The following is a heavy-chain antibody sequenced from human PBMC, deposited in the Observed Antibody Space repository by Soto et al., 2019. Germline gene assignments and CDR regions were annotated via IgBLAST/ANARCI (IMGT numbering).Heavy chain of an antibody. D-gene: IGHD2-15*01. J-gene: IGHJ5*02. CDR2: INPDNGNT. Sequence: ASVNVSCKASGYTFTRYAINWVRQAPGQRLECMGWINPDNGNTKSSQKFQDRVIITRDTSASTAYMDLSSLRSEDTAVYYCARGIATGQLDPWGQGTLVPVSS. V-gene: IGHV1-3*01. CDR3: ARGIATGQLDP. CDR1: GYTFTRYA.